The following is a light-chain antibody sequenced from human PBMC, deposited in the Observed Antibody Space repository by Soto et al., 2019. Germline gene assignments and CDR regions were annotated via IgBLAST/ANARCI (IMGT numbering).Light chain of an antibody. V-gene: IGKV1-27*01. J-gene: IGKJ1*01. Sequence: IQMTQSPAALSASLRDRANMTCRASQGIANYLAWYQHKPGKVPNLLIYAASTLQSGVPSRFSGGGSGTDFTLTISSLQPEDVATYYCQKYNSAPRTFGQGTKVDIK. CDR1: QGIANY. CDR2: AAS. CDR3: QKYNSAPRT.